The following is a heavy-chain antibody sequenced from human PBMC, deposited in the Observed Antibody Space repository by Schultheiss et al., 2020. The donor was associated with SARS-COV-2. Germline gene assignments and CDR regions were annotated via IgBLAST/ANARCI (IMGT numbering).Heavy chain of an antibody. V-gene: IGHV3-53*01. Sequence: GESLKISCAASGFTVSSNYMSWVRQAPGKGLEWVSVIYSCGSTYYADSVKGRFTISRDNAKNSLYLQMNSLRAEDTAVYYCASDRWASLGWFDPWGQGTLVTVSS. D-gene: IGHD3-16*02. CDR2: IYSCGST. J-gene: IGHJ5*02. CDR3: ASDRWASLGWFDP. CDR1: GFTVSSNY.